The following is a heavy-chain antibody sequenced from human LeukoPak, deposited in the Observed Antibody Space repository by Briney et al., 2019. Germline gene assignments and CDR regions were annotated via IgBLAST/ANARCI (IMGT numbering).Heavy chain of an antibody. V-gene: IGHV1-46*01. D-gene: IGHD5-24*01. CDR2: INPSGTGT. CDR3: ATDHSMANTAWWFDP. J-gene: IGHJ5*02. Sequence: ASVTVSCKASGYTITNNYMHWVRQAPGQGLEWMGVINPSGTGTSYAQKFQGRITMSRDTSTSTVYMELSSLRSEDTAFYYCATDHSMANTAWWFDPWGQGTLVTVSS. CDR1: GYTITNNY.